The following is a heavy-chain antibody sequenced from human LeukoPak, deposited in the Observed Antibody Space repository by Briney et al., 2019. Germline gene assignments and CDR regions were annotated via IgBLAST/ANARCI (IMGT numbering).Heavy chain of an antibody. J-gene: IGHJ3*02. CDR3: ARSDYGDYYDAFDI. D-gene: IGHD4-17*01. Sequence: SETLSLTCTVSGGSISSYYWSWIRQPPGKGLEWIGYIYYSGSTNYNPSLKSRVTISVDTSKSQFSLKLSSVTAADTAVYYCARSDYGDYYDAFDIWGQGTMVTVSS. CDR1: GGSISSYY. V-gene: IGHV4-59*01. CDR2: IYYSGST.